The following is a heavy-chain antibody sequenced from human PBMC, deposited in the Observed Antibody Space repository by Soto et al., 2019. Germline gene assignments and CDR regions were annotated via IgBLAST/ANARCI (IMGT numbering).Heavy chain of an antibody. CDR2: IYYSGST. J-gene: IGHJ3*02. CDR1: GGSISSGDYY. Sequence: QVQLQESGPGLVKPSQTLSLTCTVSGGSISSGDYYWSWIRQPPGKGLEWIGYIYYSGSTYYNPSLKSRVTISVDTSKNQFSLKLSSVTAADTAVYYCARGFRSYYDSSGKGVAFDIWGQGTMVTVSS. CDR3: ARGFRSYYDSSGKGVAFDI. V-gene: IGHV4-30-4*01. D-gene: IGHD3-22*01.